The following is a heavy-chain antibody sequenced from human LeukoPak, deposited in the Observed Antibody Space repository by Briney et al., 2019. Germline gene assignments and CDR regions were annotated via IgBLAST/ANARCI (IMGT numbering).Heavy chain of an antibody. CDR2: ISGSGGST. J-gene: IGHJ4*02. D-gene: IGHD3-10*01. CDR3: AKGHDNAIRGVTFDY. CDR1: GFTFSTYA. V-gene: IGHV3-23*01. Sequence: PGASLRLSCAASGFTFSTYAMSWVRQAPGKGLEWVSGISGSGGSTYYPDSVKGRFTISRDNSKNTLYLQMNSLQAEDTALYYCAKGHDNAIRGVTFDYWGQGTLVTVSS.